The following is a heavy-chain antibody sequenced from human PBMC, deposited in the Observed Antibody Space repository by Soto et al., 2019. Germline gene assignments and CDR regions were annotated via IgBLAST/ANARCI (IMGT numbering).Heavy chain of an antibody. CDR2: IYYSGST. CDR1: GGSISSYY. J-gene: IGHJ4*02. CDR3: ARGAQYDYVWGSYRYIFDY. V-gene: IGHV4-59*01. D-gene: IGHD3-16*02. Sequence: SETLSLTCTVSGGSISSYYWSWIRQPPGKGLEWIGYIYYSGSTNYNPSLKSRVTISVDTSKNQFSLKLSSVTAADTAVYYCARGAQYDYVWGSYRYIFDYWGQGTLVTVS.